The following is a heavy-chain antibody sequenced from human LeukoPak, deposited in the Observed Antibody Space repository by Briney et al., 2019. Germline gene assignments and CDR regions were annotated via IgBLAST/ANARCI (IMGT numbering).Heavy chain of an antibody. CDR1: GFTFSSYS. D-gene: IGHD2-2*01. V-gene: IGHV3-30*03. CDR3: ARDLLSPAPDYFDA. CDR2: MSSAGTIK. Sequence: PGGSLRLSGAASGFTFSSYSMNWVRQAPGKGLEWEAVMSSAGTIKISNTSVRGRFSISRDNSPHTLFLQMNSLRVDDTAVYYCARDLLSPAPDYFDAWGQGTLVTVSS. J-gene: IGHJ4*02.